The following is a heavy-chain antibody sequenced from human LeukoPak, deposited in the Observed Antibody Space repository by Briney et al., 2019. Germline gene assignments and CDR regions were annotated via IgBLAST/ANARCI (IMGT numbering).Heavy chain of an antibody. CDR2: IYYSGST. CDR1: GGSISSSSYY. V-gene: IGHV4-39*01. Sequence: SSETLSLTCTVSGGSISSSSYYWGWIRQPPGKGLEWIGSIYYSGSTYYNPSLKSRVTISVDTSKNQFSLKLSSVTAADTAVYYCARRGNYYFIDYWGQGTLVTVSS. CDR3: ARRGNYYFIDY. J-gene: IGHJ4*02. D-gene: IGHD1-26*01.